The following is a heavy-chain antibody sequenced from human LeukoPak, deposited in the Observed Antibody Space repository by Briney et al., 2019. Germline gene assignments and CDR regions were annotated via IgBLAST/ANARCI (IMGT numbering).Heavy chain of an antibody. J-gene: IGHJ4*02. V-gene: IGHV3-48*02. D-gene: IGHD5/OR15-5a*01. CDR2: ISTGSSTI. CDR1: GFTFSTYS. CDR3: ARGVYGYNAFDY. Sequence: GGSLRLSCAASGFTFSTYSMNWVRQAPGKGLEWVSFISTGSSTIYYADSVKGRFTISRDDAKNSLYLQMNSLRDEDTAVYYCARGVYGYNAFDYWGQGTLVSVSS.